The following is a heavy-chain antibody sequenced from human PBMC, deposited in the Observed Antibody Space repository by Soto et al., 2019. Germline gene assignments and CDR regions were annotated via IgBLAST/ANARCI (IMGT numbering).Heavy chain of an antibody. CDR2: INHSGST. D-gene: IGHD2-21*02. J-gene: IGHJ6*03. CDR3: ARVTRVGYYYMDV. V-gene: IGHV4-34*01. Sequence: SETLSLTCAVYGGSFSGYYWSWIRQPPGKGLEWIGEINHSGSTNYNPSLKSRVTISVDTSKNQFSLKLSSVTAADTAVYYCARVTRVGYYYMDVWGKGTTVTVSS. CDR1: GGSFSGYY.